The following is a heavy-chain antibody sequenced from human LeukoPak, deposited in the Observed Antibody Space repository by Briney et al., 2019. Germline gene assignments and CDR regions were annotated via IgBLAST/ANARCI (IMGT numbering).Heavy chain of an antibody. CDR1: GGTFSSYA. D-gene: IGHD2-15*01. CDR3: ARGSCYSHTCVGFDP. J-gene: IGHJ5*02. V-gene: IGHV1-69*04. CDR2: IIPILGIA. Sequence: ASVKVSCKASGGTFSSYAISWVRQAPGQGLEWMGRIIPILGIANYAQKFQGRVTITADKSTSTAYMELSSLRSEDTAVYYCARGSCYSHTCVGFDPWGQGTLVTVSS.